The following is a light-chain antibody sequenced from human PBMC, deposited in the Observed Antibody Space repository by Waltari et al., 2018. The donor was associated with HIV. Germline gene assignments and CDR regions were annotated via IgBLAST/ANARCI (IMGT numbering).Light chain of an antibody. J-gene: IGKJ2*01. V-gene: IGKV4-1*01. CDR3: QQYYSTPRT. Sequence: DIVMTQSPDSLVVSLGERATINCKSSQSVLYSSNNKNYLAWYQQKPGQPPKLLIYWASTRESGVPDRFSGSGSWTDFTLTISSLQAEDVAVYYCQQYYSTPRTFGQGTKLEIK. CDR1: QSVLYSSNNKNY. CDR2: WAS.